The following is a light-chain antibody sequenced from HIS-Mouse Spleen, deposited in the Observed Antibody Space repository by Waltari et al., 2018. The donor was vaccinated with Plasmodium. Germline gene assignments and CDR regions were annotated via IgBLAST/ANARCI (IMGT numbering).Light chain of an antibody. V-gene: IGLV3-10*01. CDR2: EDS. J-gene: IGLJ3*02. CDR3: YSTDSSGNHRV. Sequence: SYELTQPPSVSVSPGQTARITCSGDALPKKYAYWYQQKSGQAPVLVIYEDSKRHSGIPERLSGSVSGTRATLTISVAQVEDEADYYCYSTDSSGNHRVFGGGTKLTVL. CDR1: ALPKKY.